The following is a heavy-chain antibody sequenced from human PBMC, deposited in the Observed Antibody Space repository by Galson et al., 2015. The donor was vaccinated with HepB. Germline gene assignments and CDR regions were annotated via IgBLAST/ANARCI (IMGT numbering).Heavy chain of an antibody. J-gene: IGHJ5*02. D-gene: IGHD6-19*01. CDR2: ISGSDDAT. CDR3: AKDAILEAGTTRYNWFDP. Sequence: SLRLSCAASGFTFNNYAMHWVRQAPGKWLECVSSISGSDDATYYADSVKGRFIISRDNSRNTVYLQMTSLRVEDTAVYYCAKDAILEAGTTRYNWFDPWGQGTLVTVSS. CDR1: GFTFNNYA. V-gene: IGHV3-23*01.